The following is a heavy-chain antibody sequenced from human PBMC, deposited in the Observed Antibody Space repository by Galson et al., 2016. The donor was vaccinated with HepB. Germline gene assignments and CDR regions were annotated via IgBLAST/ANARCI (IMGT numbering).Heavy chain of an antibody. CDR2: ISDTAGST. CDR1: GFSFRNYA. CDR3: AIRLDYYGSRGS. D-gene: IGHD3-22*01. J-gene: IGHJ5*02. V-gene: IGHV3-23*01. Sequence: SLRLSCAASGFSFRNYAMSWVRQAPGKGLEWVSSISDTAGSTYYADSVKGRFTISRDNSRNTLFPPLNNLRAEDTAVYYCAIRLDYYGSRGSWGQGTLVTVSS.